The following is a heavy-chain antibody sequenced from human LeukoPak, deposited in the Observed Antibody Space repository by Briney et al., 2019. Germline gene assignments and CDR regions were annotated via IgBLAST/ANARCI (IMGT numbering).Heavy chain of an antibody. CDR2: INTDGSNT. V-gene: IGHV3-74*01. J-gene: IGHJ4*02. CDR1: GFSFSNYA. CDR3: VVWGEDRSGHRFDF. Sequence: GGSLRLSCVPSGFSFSNYAMSWVRQAPGKGLMWVSRINTDGSNTHYADSVKGRFTISRDNAKNTLYLQMNGLRVEDTAVYYCVVWGEDRSGHRFDFWGQGTLVTVSS. D-gene: IGHD3-22*01.